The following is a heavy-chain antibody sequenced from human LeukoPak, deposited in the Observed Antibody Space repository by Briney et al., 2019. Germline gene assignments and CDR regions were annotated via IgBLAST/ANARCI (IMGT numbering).Heavy chain of an antibody. V-gene: IGHV3-13*01. Sequence: GGSLRLSCAASGFTFSSYDMHWIRQATGKGLEWVSAIGTAGDTYYPGSVKGRFTISRENAKNSLYLQMNSLRAEDTAVYYCASSEGPFDAFDIWGQGTMVTVSS. CDR2: IGTAGDT. CDR1: GFTFSSYD. J-gene: IGHJ3*02. CDR3: ASSEGPFDAFDI. D-gene: IGHD6-25*01.